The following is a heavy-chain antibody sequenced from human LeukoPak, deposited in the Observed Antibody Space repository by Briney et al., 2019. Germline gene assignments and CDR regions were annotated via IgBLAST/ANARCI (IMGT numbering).Heavy chain of an antibody. V-gene: IGHV1-69*01. CDR3: ARGELGYCSSTSCYTRWGVGYYYYGMDV. D-gene: IGHD2-2*02. CDR2: IIPIFGTA. J-gene: IGHJ6*02. Sequence: ASVKVSCKASGGTFSSYAISWVRQAPGQGLEWMGGIIPIFGTANYAQKFQGRVTITADESTSTAYMELSSLRSEDTAVYYCARGELGYCSSTSCYTRWGVGYYYYGMDVWGQGTTVTVS. CDR1: GGTFSSYA.